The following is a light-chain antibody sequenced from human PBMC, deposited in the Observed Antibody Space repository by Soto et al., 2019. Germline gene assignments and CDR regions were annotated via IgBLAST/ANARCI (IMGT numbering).Light chain of an antibody. CDR2: GSS. CDR1: NSNIGAGHV. Sequence: QSVLTQPPSVSGAPGQRDTISYTGSNSNIGAGHVVHWYQQFPGRAPNLLIYGSSNRPSGVPARFSGSKSGTSASLAITGRQAEDEADYYCQSYDNGLSASVFGGGTKLTVL. V-gene: IGLV1-40*01. J-gene: IGLJ2*01. CDR3: QSYDNGLSASV.